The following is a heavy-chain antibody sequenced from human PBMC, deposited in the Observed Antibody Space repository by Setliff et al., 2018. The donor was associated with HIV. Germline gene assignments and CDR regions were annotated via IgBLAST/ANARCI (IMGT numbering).Heavy chain of an antibody. CDR2: IIPMFGTG. CDR3: ARVGHSSSYHYYGMDV. Sequence: GASVKVSCKTSGGTFSSYGISWVRQAPGQGLEWMGGIIPMFGTGFYAQKFQGRVTITTDESRSTVYMELSSLSSEDTAVFYCARVGHSSSYHYYGMDVWGQGTTVTVSS. V-gene: IGHV1-69*05. J-gene: IGHJ6*02. CDR1: GGTFSSYG. D-gene: IGHD6-13*01.